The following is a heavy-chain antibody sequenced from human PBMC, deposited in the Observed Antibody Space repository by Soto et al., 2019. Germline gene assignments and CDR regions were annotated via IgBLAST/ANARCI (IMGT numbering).Heavy chain of an antibody. Sequence: QVQLVESGGGVVQPGRSLRLSCAASGFTFRSYAMHWVRQAPGKGLEWVAVISNDGSNKYYADSVKGRFTISRDNSKNTVYLHMNSLRAEDRAVCYCARGGGGCGGNYGGYYFDYWGQGTLVTVSS. CDR2: ISNDGSNK. V-gene: IGHV3-30-3*01. CDR1: GFTFRSYA. CDR3: ARGGGGCGGNYGGYYFDY. D-gene: IGHD2-21*02. J-gene: IGHJ4*02.